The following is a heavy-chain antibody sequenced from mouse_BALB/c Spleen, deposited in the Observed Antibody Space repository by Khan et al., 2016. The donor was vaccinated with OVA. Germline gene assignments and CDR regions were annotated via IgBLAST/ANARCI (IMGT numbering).Heavy chain of an antibody. D-gene: IGHD2-4*01. CDR3: ARNYDYDEGLAY. CDR1: GFSLTTYG. J-gene: IGHJ3*01. Sequence: QVQLKESGPGLVQPSQSLSITCTVSGFSLTTYGVHWVRQSPGKGLEWLGVIWSGGSTDYNAAFLSRLSISKDSSKSQVFFKMNSLQVNDTAIYYCARNYDYDEGLAYWGQGTLVTVSA. V-gene: IGHV2-2*02. CDR2: IWSGGST.